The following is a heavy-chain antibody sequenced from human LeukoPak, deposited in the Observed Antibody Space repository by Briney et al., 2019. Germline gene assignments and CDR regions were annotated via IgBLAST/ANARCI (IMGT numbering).Heavy chain of an antibody. CDR1: GGSISSGSYY. CDR3: ARGSTQKILTGYPWAFDI. V-gene: IGHV4-61*02. Sequence: SETLSLTCTVSGGSISSGSYYWSWIRQPAGKGLEWIGRIYTSGSTNYNPSLKSRVTISVDTSKNQFSLKLSSVTAADTGVYYCARGSTQKILTGYPWAFDIWGQGTMVTVSS. J-gene: IGHJ3*02. CDR2: IYTSGST. D-gene: IGHD3-9*01.